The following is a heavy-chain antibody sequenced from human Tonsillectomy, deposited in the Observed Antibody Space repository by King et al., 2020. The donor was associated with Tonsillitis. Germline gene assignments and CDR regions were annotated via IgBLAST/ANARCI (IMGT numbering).Heavy chain of an antibody. D-gene: IGHD1-26*01. Sequence: VQLVESGGGLVQPGGSLRLSCAASGFTFSGSGMNWVRQAPGKGLEWVSYISSSRSTIYYADSVKGRFTISRDNAKNSLSLQMNSLRAADTAVFYCARGFEVGATRGGKIAYFDLWGRGTLVTVSS. CDR1: GFTFSGSG. CDR2: ISSSRSTI. V-gene: IGHV3-48*01. CDR3: ARGFEVGATRGGKIAYFDL. J-gene: IGHJ2*01.